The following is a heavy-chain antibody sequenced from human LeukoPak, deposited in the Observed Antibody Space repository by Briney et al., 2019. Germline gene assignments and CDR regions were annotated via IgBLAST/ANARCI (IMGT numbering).Heavy chain of an antibody. CDR2: INPNSGGT. Sequence: GASVKVSCKASGYTFTGYYMHWVRQAPGQGLEWMGWINPNSGGTNYAQKFQGRVTMTTDTSTSTAYMELRSLRSDDTAVYYCARVMIVVEKYYYYGMDVWGQGTTVTVSS. CDR1: GYTFTGYY. V-gene: IGHV1-2*02. D-gene: IGHD3-22*01. J-gene: IGHJ6*02. CDR3: ARVMIVVEKYYYYGMDV.